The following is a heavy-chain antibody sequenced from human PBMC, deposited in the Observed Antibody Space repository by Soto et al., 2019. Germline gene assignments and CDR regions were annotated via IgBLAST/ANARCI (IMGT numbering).Heavy chain of an antibody. CDR1: GGTFSNYA. CDR2: IIPILGTA. D-gene: IGHD3-22*01. V-gene: IGHV1-69*06. CDR3: ASVYYYDTSAYFYPYFDY. Sequence: QVQLVQSGAEVKKPGSSVKVSCKASGGTFSNYAINWVRQAPGQGLEWMGGIIPILGTANYAQKFQGRVTIIPDKSTSTAYMELSSLRSEDTAVFYCASVYYYDTSAYFYPYFDYWGQGTLVTVSS. J-gene: IGHJ4*02.